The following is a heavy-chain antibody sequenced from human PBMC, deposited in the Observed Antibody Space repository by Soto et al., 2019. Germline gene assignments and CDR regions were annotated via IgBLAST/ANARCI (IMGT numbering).Heavy chain of an antibody. J-gene: IGHJ5*02. Sequence: LSLTCTVSGGSISNYYWSWIRQPPGKGLEWVGYIYYTGSTSYNPSLKSRVAMSVDTSKKQISLKLTSVTAADTAVYYCAREYTRWFDPWGQGTLVTVSS. D-gene: IGHD1-20*01. CDR1: GGSISNYY. CDR3: AREYTRWFDP. CDR2: IYYTGST. V-gene: IGHV4-59*01.